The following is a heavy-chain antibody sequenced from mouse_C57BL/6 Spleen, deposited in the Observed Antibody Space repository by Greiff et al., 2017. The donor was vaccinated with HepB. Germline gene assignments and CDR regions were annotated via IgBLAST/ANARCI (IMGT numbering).Heavy chain of an antibody. V-gene: IGHV1-50*01. CDR1: GYTFTSYW. CDR3: AKADYGNSYAMDY. CDR2: IDPSDSYN. Sequence: QVQLQQPGAELAKPGDSVKLSCKASGYTFTSYWMQWVKQRPGQGLEWIGEIDPSDSYNNYNQKFKGKATWTVDTSSSTAYMQRSSLTSEDSAVYYCAKADYGNSYAMDYWGQGTSVTVSS. D-gene: IGHD2-1*01. J-gene: IGHJ4*01.